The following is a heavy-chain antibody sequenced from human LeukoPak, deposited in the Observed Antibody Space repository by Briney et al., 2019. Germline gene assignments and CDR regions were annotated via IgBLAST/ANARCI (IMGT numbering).Heavy chain of an antibody. CDR2: IRGSGGST. J-gene: IGHJ4*02. Sequence: GRSLRLSCAASGFTFSSCAMSWVRQAPGKGLEWVSAIRGSGGSTYYADSVKGRLTISRDNSKNTLYLQMNSLRAEDTAAYYCAKDLEDIVVVPAALLFDYWGQGTLVTVSS. D-gene: IGHD2-2*01. CDR3: AKDLEDIVVVPAALLFDY. V-gene: IGHV3-23*01. CDR1: GFTFSSCA.